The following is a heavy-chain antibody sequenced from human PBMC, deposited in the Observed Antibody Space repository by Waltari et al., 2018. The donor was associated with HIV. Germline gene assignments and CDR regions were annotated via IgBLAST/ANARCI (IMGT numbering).Heavy chain of an antibody. D-gene: IGHD4-4*01. J-gene: IGHJ5*02. V-gene: IGHV3-30*18. CDR3: AKDGSPPSYRANWFDP. Sequence: QVQLVESGGGVVQPGRSLRLSCAASGFTFSSYGMHWVRQAPGKGLEWVAVISDDGSNKYYAESVKGRFTISRDNSKNTLYLQMNSLRAEDTAVYYCAKDGSPPSYRANWFDPWGQGTLVTVSA. CDR2: ISDDGSNK. CDR1: GFTFSSYG.